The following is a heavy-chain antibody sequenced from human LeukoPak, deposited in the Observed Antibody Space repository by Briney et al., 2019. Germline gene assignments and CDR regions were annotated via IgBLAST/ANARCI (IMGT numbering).Heavy chain of an antibody. J-gene: IGHJ6*03. CDR3: ARVIRMVRGTAIYYMDV. Sequence: GGSLRLSCAASGFTFSSYAMHWVRQAPGQGLEWMGWINPNSGGTNYAQKFQGRVTMTRDTSISTAYMELSSLRSEDTAVYYCARVIRMVRGTAIYYMDVWGKGTTVTISS. CDR1: GFTFSSYA. V-gene: IGHV1-2*02. CDR2: INPNSGGT. D-gene: IGHD3-10*01.